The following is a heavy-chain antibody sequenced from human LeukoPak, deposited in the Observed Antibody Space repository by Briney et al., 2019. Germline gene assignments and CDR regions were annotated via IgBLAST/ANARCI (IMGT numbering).Heavy chain of an antibody. J-gene: IGHJ6*03. CDR2: INPNSGGT. V-gene: IGHV1-2*02. CDR3: ARGFNWNSPYYYYYMDV. D-gene: IGHD1-7*01. CDR1: GYTFTGDY. Sequence: ASVKVSCKASGYTFTGDYMHWVRQAPGQGLEWMGWINPNSGGTNYAQKFQGRVTMTRDTSISTAYMGLSRLRSDDTAVYYCARGFNWNSPYYYYYMDVWGKGTTVTVSS.